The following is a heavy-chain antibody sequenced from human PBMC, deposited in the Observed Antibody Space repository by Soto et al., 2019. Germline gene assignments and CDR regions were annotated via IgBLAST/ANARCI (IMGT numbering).Heavy chain of an antibody. J-gene: IGHJ6*02. Sequence: PSETLSLTCTVSGGSISSGDYYWSWIGQPPGKGQEWIGYLHYRGSTYYNPSLKGRVTISVDTSKNQFSLKLSSVTAADTAVYYCARDYAVGSLPYYYYGMDVWGQGTTVTVSS. CDR3: ARDYAVGSLPYYYYGMDV. D-gene: IGHD3-16*01. V-gene: IGHV4-30-4*01. CDR2: LHYRGST. CDR1: GGSISSGDYY.